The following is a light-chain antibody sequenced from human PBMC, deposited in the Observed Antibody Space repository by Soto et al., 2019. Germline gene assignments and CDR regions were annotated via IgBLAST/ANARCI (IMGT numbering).Light chain of an antibody. Sequence: LMTQPQATLSGSQAERVTLSWKASQSVSSYLAWYKQKPGQAPRLLIYDASNRATGIPARFSGSGSGTEFTLTISSLEPEDFEVYYCQQRSNWPRTFGQGTKVDI. V-gene: IGKV3-11*01. CDR3: QQRSNWPRT. J-gene: IGKJ1*01. CDR2: DAS. CDR1: QSVSSY.